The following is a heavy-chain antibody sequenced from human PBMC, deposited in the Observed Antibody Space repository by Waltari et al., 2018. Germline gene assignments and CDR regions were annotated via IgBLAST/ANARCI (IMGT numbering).Heavy chain of an antibody. CDR1: GGSLSSYY. CDR3: ARAGSGSYYFDY. Sequence: VQLQESGPGLVTPSETLSLTCPVSGGSLSSYYWTWIRQPPGKGLEWIGYIYYSGSTNYNPSLKSRVTISVDTSKNQFSLKLSSVTAADTAVYYCARAGSGSYYFDYWGQGTLVTVSS. V-gene: IGHV4-59*01. CDR2: IYYSGST. D-gene: IGHD1-26*01. J-gene: IGHJ4*02.